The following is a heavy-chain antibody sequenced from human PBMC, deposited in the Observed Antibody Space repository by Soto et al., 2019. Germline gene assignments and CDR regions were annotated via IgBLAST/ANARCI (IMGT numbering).Heavy chain of an antibody. J-gene: IGHJ4*02. Sequence: SETLSLTCTVSGGSIGSGGYYWSWIRQHPGKGLEWIGYIYYSGSTYYNPSLKSRVTISVDTSKNQFSLKLSSVTAADTAVYYCARASTGWLSLPYYFDYWGQGTLVTVSS. V-gene: IGHV4-31*03. CDR2: IYYSGST. D-gene: IGHD3-22*01. CDR3: ARASTGWLSLPYYFDY. CDR1: GGSIGSGGYY.